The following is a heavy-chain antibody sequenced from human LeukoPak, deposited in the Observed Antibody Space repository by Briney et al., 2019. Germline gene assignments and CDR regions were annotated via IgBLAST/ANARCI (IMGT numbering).Heavy chain of an antibody. V-gene: IGHV4-39*01. CDR3: ARVSQGTTMIEGFWFDP. J-gene: IGHJ5*02. D-gene: IGHD3-22*01. CDR2: IYYSGST. CDR1: GGSISSSSYY. Sequence: PSETLSLTCTVSGGSISSSSYYWGWIRQPPGKGLEWIGSIYYSGSTYYNPSLKSRVTISVDTSKNQFSLKLSSVTAADTAVYYCARVSQGTTMIEGFWFDPWGQGTLVTVSS.